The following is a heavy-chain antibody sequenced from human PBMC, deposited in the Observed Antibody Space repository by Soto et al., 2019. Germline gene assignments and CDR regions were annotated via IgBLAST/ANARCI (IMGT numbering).Heavy chain of an antibody. CDR2: IYYSGST. CDR3: ARAFGSTMPSLF. J-gene: IGHJ4*02. Sequence: PSETLSLTCTVSGGYISSYYWTWIRQPPGKGLEWIGYIYYSGSTNYNPSLKSRVTMLIDTSKNQFSLKLSSVTAADTAVYYCARAFGSTMPSLFWGQGTLVTVSS. CDR1: GGYISSYY. V-gene: IGHV4-59*01. D-gene: IGHD2-2*01.